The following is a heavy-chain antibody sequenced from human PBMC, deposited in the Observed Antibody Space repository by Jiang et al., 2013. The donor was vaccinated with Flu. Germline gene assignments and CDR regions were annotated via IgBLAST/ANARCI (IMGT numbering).Heavy chain of an antibody. J-gene: IGHJ4*02. CDR3: ARENEITGYNFDY. D-gene: IGHD3-9*01. Sequence: GPGLVKPSETLSLTCSVSGGSVSPYYWSWLRQPPGKALEWIGYIYYNGKTKYNPSLESRVTFSIDTSKNQFSVRLTSVTAADTAVYYCARENEITGYNFDYWGQGTLVTVSS. CDR2: IYYNGKT. V-gene: IGHV4-59*02. CDR1: GGSVSPYY.